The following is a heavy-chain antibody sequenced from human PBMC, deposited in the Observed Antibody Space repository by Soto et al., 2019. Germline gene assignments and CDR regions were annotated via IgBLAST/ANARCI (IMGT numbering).Heavy chain of an antibody. Sequence: LSLTCTVSGGSISSSDYYWGWIRQPPGKGLEYIGSVYYSGSTFYNPSLKSRVTISVDTSTNQFSLRLSSVTAADTAVYYCARQTGGGGGARWFDYWGQGTLVTVSS. J-gene: IGHJ4*02. CDR2: VYYSGST. CDR3: ARQTGGGGGARWFDY. V-gene: IGHV4-39*01. CDR1: GGSISSSDYY. D-gene: IGHD3-16*01.